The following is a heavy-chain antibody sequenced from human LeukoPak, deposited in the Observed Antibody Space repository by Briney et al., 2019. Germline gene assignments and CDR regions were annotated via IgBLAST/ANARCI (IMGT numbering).Heavy chain of an antibody. J-gene: IGHJ2*01. V-gene: IGHV5-51*01. CDR1: GYTFTKYW. CDR3: ARQPGMTAKSWYFDL. CDR2: IHPGDSHT. Sequence: GESLKISCEGSGYTFTKYWIGWVRQMPGKGLEWMGIIHPGDSHTWYSPSFQGQVTISADKSISMAYLQWSSLKASDTAMYFCARQPGMTAKSWYFDLWDRGTLVTVSS. D-gene: IGHD2-2*01.